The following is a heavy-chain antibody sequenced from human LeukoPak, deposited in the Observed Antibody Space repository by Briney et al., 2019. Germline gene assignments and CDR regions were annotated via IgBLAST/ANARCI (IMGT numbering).Heavy chain of an antibody. CDR3: ARWTTYDSSGYYRLGEYYFDY. V-gene: IGHV3-21*01. CDR1: GFTFSSYS. J-gene: IGHJ4*02. CDR2: ISSSSSYI. Sequence: GGSLRLSCAASGFTFSSYSMNWVRQAPGKGLEWVSSISSSSSYIYYADSVKGRFTISRDNAKNSLYLQMNSLRAEDTAVYYCARWTTYDSSGYYRLGEYYFDYWGQGTLVTVSS. D-gene: IGHD3-22*01.